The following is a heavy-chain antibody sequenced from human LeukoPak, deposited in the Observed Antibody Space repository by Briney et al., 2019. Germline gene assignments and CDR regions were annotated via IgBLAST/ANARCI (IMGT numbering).Heavy chain of an antibody. CDR2: ISYDGSNK. V-gene: IGHV3-30*18. D-gene: IGHD3-10*01. Sequence: GRSLRLSCAASGFTFSSYGMHWVRQAPGKGLEWVAVISYDGSNKHYADSVKGRFTISRDNSKNTLYLQMNSLRAEDTAVYYCAKDLDYGSGSPPIWGQGTMVTVSS. J-gene: IGHJ3*02. CDR1: GFTFSSYG. CDR3: AKDLDYGSGSPPI.